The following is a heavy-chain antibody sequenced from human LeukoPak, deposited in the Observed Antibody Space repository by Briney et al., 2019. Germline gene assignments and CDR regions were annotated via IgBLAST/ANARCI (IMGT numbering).Heavy chain of an antibody. J-gene: IGHJ3*02. CDR3: ARGPYSYDSSGAFDI. D-gene: IGHD3-22*01. Sequence: SETLSLTCAVYGGSFSGYCWSWIRQPAGKGLEWIGRVSSSGSTNYNPSLKSRVTISVDTSKNQFSLKLSSVTAADTAVYFCARGPYSYDSSGAFDIWGQGTMVTVSS. CDR1: GGSFSGYC. V-gene: IGHV4-59*10. CDR2: VSSSGST.